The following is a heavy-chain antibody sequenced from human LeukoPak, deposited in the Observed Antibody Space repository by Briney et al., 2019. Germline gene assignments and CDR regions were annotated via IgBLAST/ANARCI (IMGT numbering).Heavy chain of an antibody. Sequence: RAGGSLRLACAASGFTFSIFYITSVRQAPGKGLGWVSTISGGVGITYYAQCVDGRFTISRDNSKNTLYLRMNSLTAEDTAVYYCAEHIFLTTIADYWGQGTLVTVSS. CDR2: ISGGVGIT. CDR3: AEHIFLTTIADY. D-gene: IGHD4-17*01. CDR1: GFTFSIFY. J-gene: IGHJ4*02. V-gene: IGHV3-23*01.